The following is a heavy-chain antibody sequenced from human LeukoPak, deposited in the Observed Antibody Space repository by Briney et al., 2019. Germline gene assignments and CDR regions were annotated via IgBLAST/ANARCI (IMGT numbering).Heavy chain of an antibody. CDR1: GGSFSGYY. Sequence: SETLSLTCAVYGGSFSGYYWSWIRQPPGKGLEWIGEINHSGSTNYNPSLKSRVTILVDTSKNQFSLKLSSVTAADTAVYYCARDVGNYGVDVWGQGTTVTVSS. D-gene: IGHD1-26*01. J-gene: IGHJ6*02. V-gene: IGHV4-34*01. CDR3: ARDVGNYGVDV. CDR2: INHSGST.